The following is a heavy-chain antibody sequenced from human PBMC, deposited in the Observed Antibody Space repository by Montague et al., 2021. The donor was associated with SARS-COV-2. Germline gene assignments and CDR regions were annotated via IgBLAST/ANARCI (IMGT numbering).Heavy chain of an antibody. Sequence: SLRLSCAASGFTFSSYAMHWVRQAPGKGLEWVAVISYDGSNKYYADSVKGRFTISRDNSKNTLYLQMSSLRAEDMAVYYCASGVLRYFDWLLYGGFDYWGQGTLVTVSS. CDR3: ASGVLRYFDWLLYGGFDY. V-gene: IGHV3-30-3*01. J-gene: IGHJ4*02. CDR1: GFTFSSYA. D-gene: IGHD3-9*01. CDR2: ISYDGSNK.